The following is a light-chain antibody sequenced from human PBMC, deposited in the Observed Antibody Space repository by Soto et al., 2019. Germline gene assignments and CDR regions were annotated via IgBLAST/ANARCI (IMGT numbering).Light chain of an antibody. CDR2: GAS. Sequence: EIVLTQSPGTLSLSPGDRATLSCRASQSVNSNYLAWYQRKPGQAPRLLIYGASNRATDIPYRFSASGSGTDFTLTITRLQAAEFAVYYCQQYDSTPPTFGQGTKVEVK. CDR3: QQYDSTPPT. V-gene: IGKV3-20*01. CDR1: QSVNSNY. J-gene: IGKJ1*01.